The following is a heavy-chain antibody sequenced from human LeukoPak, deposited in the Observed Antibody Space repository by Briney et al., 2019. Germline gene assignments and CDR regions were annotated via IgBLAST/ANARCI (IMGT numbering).Heavy chain of an antibody. J-gene: IGHJ4*02. CDR3: AKDRYSSGWYSDFDY. CDR2: ISDGGSNK. D-gene: IGHD6-19*01. Sequence: GGSLRLSCAASGFTFSNYAMHWVRQAPGKGLEWVAVISDGGSNKYYGDSVKGRFTISRDNSKNTVYLQMNSLRAEDTAVYYCAKDRYSSGWYSDFDYWGQGTLVTVSS. CDR1: GFTFSNYA. V-gene: IGHV3-30*18.